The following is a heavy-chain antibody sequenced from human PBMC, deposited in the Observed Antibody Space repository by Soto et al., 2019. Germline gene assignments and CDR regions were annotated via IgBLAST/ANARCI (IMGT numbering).Heavy chain of an antibody. CDR3: ARSISGYSSSWQDY. CDR2: IYYSGST. D-gene: IGHD6-13*01. V-gene: IGHV4-30-4*01. CDR1: GGSISSGDYY. Sequence: LSLTCTVSGGSISSGDYYWSWIRQPPGKGLEWIGYIYYSGSTYYNPSLKSRVTISVDTSKNQFSLKLSSVTAADTAVYYCARSISGYSSSWQDYWGQGTLVTVSS. J-gene: IGHJ4*02.